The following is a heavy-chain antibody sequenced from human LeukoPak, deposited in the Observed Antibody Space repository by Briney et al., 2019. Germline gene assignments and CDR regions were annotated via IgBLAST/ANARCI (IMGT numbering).Heavy chain of an antibody. Sequence: GGSLRLSCAASGFTFSSYSMNWVRQAPGKGLDWVLSISSGSGYIYYADSVKGRFTISRDNAKNSLYLQMNSLRAEDTAVYYCARVSGTSLDYWGQGTLVTVSS. J-gene: IGHJ4*02. V-gene: IGHV3-21*01. D-gene: IGHD3-10*01. CDR2: ISSGSGYI. CDR3: ARVSGTSLDY. CDR1: GFTFSSYS.